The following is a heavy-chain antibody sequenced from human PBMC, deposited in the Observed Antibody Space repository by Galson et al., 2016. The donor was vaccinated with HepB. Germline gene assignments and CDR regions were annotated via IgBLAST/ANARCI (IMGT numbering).Heavy chain of an antibody. CDR3: AGVGTTYYDILTGAGDAFDT. D-gene: IGHD3-9*01. Sequence: ETLSLTCTVSGASISSHYWSWIRQSAGKGLEWIGRAHISGINNYNPSLEGRLSMSLDKTKNQCSLNLTFVTAADTAFYYCAGVGTTYYDILTGAGDAFDTWGHGTMVTVSS. CDR1: GASISSHY. CDR2: AHISGIN. V-gene: IGHV4-4*07. J-gene: IGHJ3*02.